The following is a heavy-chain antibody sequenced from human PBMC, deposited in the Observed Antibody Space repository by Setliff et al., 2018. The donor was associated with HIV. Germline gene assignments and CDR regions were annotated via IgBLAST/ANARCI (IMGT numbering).Heavy chain of an antibody. CDR1: GGTFSSYA. CDR3: ARVGIQLWYPSYYYYYMDV. D-gene: IGHD5-18*01. V-gene: IGHV1-69*10. J-gene: IGHJ6*03. CDR2: IIPILGIA. Sequence: VKVSCKASGGTFSSYAISWVRQAPGQGLEWMGGIIPILGIANYAQKFQGRVTITADKSTSTAYMELSSLRSEDTAVYYCARVGIQLWYPSYYYYYMDVWGKGTTVTVS.